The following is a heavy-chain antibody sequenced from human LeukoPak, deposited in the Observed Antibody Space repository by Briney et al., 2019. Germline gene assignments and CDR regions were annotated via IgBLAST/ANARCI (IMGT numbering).Heavy chain of an antibody. D-gene: IGHD3-3*01. CDR1: GYTFTGYY. Sequence: ASVKVSCKASGYTFTGYYMHWVRQAPGQGLEWMGWINPNSGGPIYAQKFQGRVTITWDTSISTTYMELRGLRSDDTAVYYCARGGNSVFGVVDYWGQGTLVTVSS. CDR2: INPNSGGP. V-gene: IGHV1-2*02. J-gene: IGHJ4*02. CDR3: ARGGNSVFGVVDY.